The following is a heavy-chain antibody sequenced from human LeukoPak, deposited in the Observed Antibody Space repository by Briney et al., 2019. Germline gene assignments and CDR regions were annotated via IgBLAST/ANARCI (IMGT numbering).Heavy chain of an antibody. J-gene: IGHJ4*02. V-gene: IGHV3-30*02. Sequence: GGSLRLSCAASGFSFSTSGMHWIRQAPGKGLEWVAFIQSDGGNEYCADSVKGRFTISRDNSKNTVHLQMNSLRTEDTAMYYCVRDGAHWDLDYWGQGTLVTVSS. CDR1: GFSFSTSG. D-gene: IGHD7-27*01. CDR3: VRDGAHWDLDY. CDR2: IQSDGGNE.